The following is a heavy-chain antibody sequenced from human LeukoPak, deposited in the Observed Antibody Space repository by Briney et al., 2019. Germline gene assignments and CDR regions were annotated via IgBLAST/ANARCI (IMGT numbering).Heavy chain of an antibody. CDR1: GGSISSYY. CDR3: ARQSSSWFYWYFDL. CDR2: IYYSGST. V-gene: IGHV4-59*01. Sequence: SETLSLTCTVSGGSISSYYWSWIRQPPGKGLEWIGYIYYSGSTNYNPSLKSRVTISVDTSKNQFSLKLSSVTAADTAVYYCARQSSSWFYWYFDLWGRGTLVTVSS. J-gene: IGHJ2*01. D-gene: IGHD6-13*01.